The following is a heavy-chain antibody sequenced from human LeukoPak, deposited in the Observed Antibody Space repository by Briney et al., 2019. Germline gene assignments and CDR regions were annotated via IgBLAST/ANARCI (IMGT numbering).Heavy chain of an antibody. D-gene: IGHD6-19*01. CDR3: ARDSSVAGTTFDL. V-gene: IGHV3-53*01. CDR1: GFTVSSNY. CDR2: IYSGGSK. J-gene: IGHJ4*02. Sequence: PGGSLRLSCAASGFTVSSNYMSWVRQAPGKGLEWVSVIYSGGSKYYADAVKGRFTISRDNTKNTLYLQMNSLRAEDTAVYYCARDSSVAGTTFDLWGQGTLVTVSS.